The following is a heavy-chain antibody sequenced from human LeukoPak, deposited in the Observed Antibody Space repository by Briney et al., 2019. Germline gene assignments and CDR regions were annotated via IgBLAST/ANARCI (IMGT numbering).Heavy chain of an antibody. Sequence: PSETLSLTCAVYGGSFSSYYWSWIRQPPGKGLEWIGDINHSGSTNYNPSLKSRVTISVDTSKNQFSLKLSSVTAADTAVYYCARGLSRAARPYYYYYGMDVWGQGTTVTVS. V-gene: IGHV4-34*01. CDR3: ARGLSRAARPYYYYYGMDV. CDR1: GGSFSSYY. CDR2: INHSGST. J-gene: IGHJ6*02. D-gene: IGHD6-6*01.